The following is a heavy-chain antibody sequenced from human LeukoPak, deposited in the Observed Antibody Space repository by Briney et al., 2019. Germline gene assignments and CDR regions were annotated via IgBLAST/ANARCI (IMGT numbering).Heavy chain of an antibody. Sequence: ASVKVSCKASGYTFPDYGISWVRQAPGQGPEWMGWISADIGNTNYAQNLQGRVPMKRGRSTSTGYMELTSLTSDDTAVYYCARDRLGYCRYGSCLLFDNWGQGTLVTVSS. CDR3: ARDRLGYCRYGSCLLFDN. D-gene: IGHD2-15*01. J-gene: IGHJ4*02. V-gene: IGHV1-18*01. CDR2: ISADIGNT. CDR1: GYTFPDYG.